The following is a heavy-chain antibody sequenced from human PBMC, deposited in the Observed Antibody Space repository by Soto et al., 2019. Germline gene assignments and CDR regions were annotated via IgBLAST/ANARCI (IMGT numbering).Heavy chain of an antibody. D-gene: IGHD1-1*01. V-gene: IGHV4-30-4*01. CDR2: IYYSGST. CDR3: ARVRGQLPDYYYYYGMDV. Sequence: SETLSLTCTVSGGSISSGDYYWSWIRQPPGKGLEWIGYIYYSGSTYYNPSLKSRVTISVGTSKNQFSLKLSSVTAADTAVYYCARVRGQLPDYYYYYGMDVWGQGTTVTVSS. J-gene: IGHJ6*02. CDR1: GGSISSGDYY.